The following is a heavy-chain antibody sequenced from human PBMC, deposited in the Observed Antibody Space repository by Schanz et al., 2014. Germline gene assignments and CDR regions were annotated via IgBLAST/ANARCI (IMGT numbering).Heavy chain of an antibody. CDR2: INGYNGHT. Sequence: QVQLVQSGAEVKKPGASVRVSCKVSGYAFTTYGISWVRQAPGQGLEWMGWINGYNGHTLYAQKFQGRVTMTTDTSTSTAYMELRSLRSDDTAVYYCARVQDDILTGSEYYYGMDVWGQGTTVTVSS. CDR3: ARVQDDILTGSEYYYGMDV. V-gene: IGHV1-18*01. J-gene: IGHJ6*02. CDR1: GYAFTTYG. D-gene: IGHD3-9*01.